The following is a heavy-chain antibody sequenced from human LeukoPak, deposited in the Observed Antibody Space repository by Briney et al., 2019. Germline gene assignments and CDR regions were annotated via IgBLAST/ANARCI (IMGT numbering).Heavy chain of an antibody. CDR2: ISSSSSYI. Sequence: GGSLRLSCAASGFTFSSYGMHWVRQAPGKGLEWVSSISSSSSYIYYADSVKGRFTISRDNAKNSLYLQMNSLRAEDTAVYYCARGGSSYFFFDYWGQGTLVTVSS. CDR3: ARGGSSYFFFDY. J-gene: IGHJ4*02. D-gene: IGHD6-13*01. V-gene: IGHV3-21*01. CDR1: GFTFSSYG.